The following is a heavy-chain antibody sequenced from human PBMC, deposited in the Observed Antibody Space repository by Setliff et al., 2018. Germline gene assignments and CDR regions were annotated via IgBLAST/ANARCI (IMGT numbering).Heavy chain of an antibody. CDR2: IYYGGSA. CDR1: GGSISSSNYY. D-gene: IGHD2-15*01. V-gene: IGHV4-39*07. CDR3: ARILGYCSGGSCYVPY. Sequence: SETLSLTCTVSGGSISSSNYYWGWIRKPPGKGLEWIGNIYYGGSAYYNPSLKSRVTISVDTSKNQFSLKLSSVTAADTAMYYCARILGYCSGGSCYVPYWGQGTLVTVSS. J-gene: IGHJ4*02.